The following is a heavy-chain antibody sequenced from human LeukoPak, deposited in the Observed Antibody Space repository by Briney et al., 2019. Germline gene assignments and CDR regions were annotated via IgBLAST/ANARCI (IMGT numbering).Heavy chain of an antibody. CDR2: IKSKTDGGTT. J-gene: IGHJ4*02. D-gene: IGHD6-6*01. CDR1: GFTFSNAW. V-gene: IGHV3-15*01. Sequence: RGSLRLSCAASGFTFSNAWMSWVRRAPGKGLEWVGRIKSKTDGGTTDYAAPVKGRFTISRDDSKNTLYLQMNSLKTEDTAVYYCTTGLIKKTHSSSPFDYWGQGTLVTVSS. CDR3: TTGLIKKTHSSSPFDY.